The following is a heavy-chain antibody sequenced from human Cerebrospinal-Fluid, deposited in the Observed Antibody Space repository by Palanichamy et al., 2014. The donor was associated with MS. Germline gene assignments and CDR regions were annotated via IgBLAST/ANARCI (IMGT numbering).Heavy chain of an antibody. CDR1: GFDFMTYA. CDR2: IGGAGYAT. CDR3: VQNGLVAATGIAN. J-gene: IGHJ4*02. Sequence: EVKLLESGGGLVQPGGSLRLSCAASGFDFMTYAMSWVRQAPGKGLEWVSGIGGAGYATYSADSVKGRFTISRDNPKKTLFLHMNNLRADDTAVYYCVQNGLVAATGIANWGQGILVTVSS. D-gene: IGHD1-26*01. V-gene: IGHV3-23*01.